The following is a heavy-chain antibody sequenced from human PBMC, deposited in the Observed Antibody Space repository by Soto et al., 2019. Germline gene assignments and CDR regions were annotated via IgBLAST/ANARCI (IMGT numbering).Heavy chain of an antibody. Sequence: NPSETLSLTCTVSGGSISSSSYYWGWIRQPPGKGLEWIGSIYYSGSTYYNPSLKSRVTISVDTSKNQFSLKLSSVTAADTAVYYCARLDFLEWFGARYFDYWGQGTLVTVSS. J-gene: IGHJ4*02. CDR2: IYYSGST. D-gene: IGHD3-3*01. V-gene: IGHV4-39*01. CDR3: ARLDFLEWFGARYFDY. CDR1: GGSISSSSYY.